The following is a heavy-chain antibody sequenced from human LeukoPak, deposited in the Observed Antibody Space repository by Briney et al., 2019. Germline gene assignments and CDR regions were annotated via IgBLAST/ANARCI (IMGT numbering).Heavy chain of an antibody. J-gene: IGHJ3*01. D-gene: IGHD6-19*01. CDR1: GYNFTTYW. Sequence: GESLKISCKGSGYNFTTYWIGWVRQMPGKGLEWMGSIYPGDSDISYSPSFQGQVSISVDKSVRTSYLQWSSLKASDTAMYYCARRSSGWSYDGFEVWGQGTLVTVSS. V-gene: IGHV5-51*01. CDR2: IYPGDSDI. CDR3: ARRSSGWSYDGFEV.